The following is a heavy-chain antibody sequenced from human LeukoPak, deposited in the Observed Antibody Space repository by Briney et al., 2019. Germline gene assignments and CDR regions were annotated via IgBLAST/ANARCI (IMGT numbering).Heavy chain of an antibody. V-gene: IGHV3-23*01. CDR3: AKVRYFDWLSPFNWFDP. Sequence: PGGSLSLSCAASGFTFSSYAMSWVRQAPGKGLEWVSSIKGSGGSTDYADSVKGRFTISRDNSKNTLYLQVNSLRAEDTAVYYCAKVRYFDWLSPFNWFDPWGQGTLVTVSS. D-gene: IGHD3-9*01. CDR2: IKGSGGST. J-gene: IGHJ5*02. CDR1: GFTFSSYA.